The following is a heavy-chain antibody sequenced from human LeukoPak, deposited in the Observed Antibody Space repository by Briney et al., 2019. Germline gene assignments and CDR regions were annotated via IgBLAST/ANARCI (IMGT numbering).Heavy chain of an antibody. D-gene: IGHD4-17*01. CDR2: ISYDGSNK. CDR3: AKLRTTVVTSSSDH. V-gene: IGHV3-30*18. CDR1: GFTSSSYG. J-gene: IGHJ4*02. Sequence: PGGSLRLSCAASGFTSSSYGMHWVRQAPGKGLEWVAVISYDGSNKYYADSVKGRFTISRDNSKNTLYLQMNSLRAEDTAVYYCAKLRTTVVTSSSDHWGQGTLVTVSS.